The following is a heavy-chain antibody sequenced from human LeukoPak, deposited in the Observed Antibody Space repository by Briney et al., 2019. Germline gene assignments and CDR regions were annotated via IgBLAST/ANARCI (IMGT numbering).Heavy chain of an antibody. D-gene: IGHD1-14*01. CDR3: AKDSNPAGYYYMDV. J-gene: IGHJ6*03. CDR1: GFTVSSNY. V-gene: IGHV3-33*06. Sequence: GGSLRLSCAASGFTVSSNYMYWVRQAPGKGLDWVAVIWYGGSNKYYADSVKGRFTISRDNSKNTLYLQMNSLRAEDTAVYYCAKDSNPAGYYYMDVWGKGTTVTVSS. CDR2: IWYGGSNK.